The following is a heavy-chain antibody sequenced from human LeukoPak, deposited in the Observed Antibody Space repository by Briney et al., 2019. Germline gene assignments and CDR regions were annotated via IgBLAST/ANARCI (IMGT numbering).Heavy chain of an antibody. CDR1: GFTFSSYT. CDR3: ARDPYYFDSSGYSYGGIDF. D-gene: IGHD3-22*01. V-gene: IGHV3-21*01. Sequence: GGSLRLSCTASGFTFSSYTMNWVRQAPGKGLEWVSSTSESSSYIYYADSVKGRFTISRDNAKNSLYLQMNSLRAEDTAVYYCARDPYYFDSSGYSYGGIDFWGQGTLVTVSS. CDR2: TSESSSYI. J-gene: IGHJ4*02.